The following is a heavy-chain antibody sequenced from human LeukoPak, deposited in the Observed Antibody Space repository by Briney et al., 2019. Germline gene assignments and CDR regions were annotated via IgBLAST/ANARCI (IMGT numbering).Heavy chain of an antibody. J-gene: IGHJ5*02. CDR1: GGSISSHY. CDR3: ARSMRGLT. CDR2: IHYSGST. V-gene: IGHV4-59*08. D-gene: IGHD2-8*01. Sequence: PSETLSLTCTVSGGSISSHYWSWIRQPPGKGLEWIGYIHYSGSTSYSPSFKSRVTISVDASKTQFSLKLNSVTAADTAVYYCARSMRGLTWGQGTLVTVSS.